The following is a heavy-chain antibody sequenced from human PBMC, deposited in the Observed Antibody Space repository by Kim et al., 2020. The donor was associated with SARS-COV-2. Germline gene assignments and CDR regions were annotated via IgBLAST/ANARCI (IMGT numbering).Heavy chain of an antibody. J-gene: IGHJ5*02. CDR2: SGGNT. V-gene: IGHV3-53*01. Sequence: SGGNTYYADSVKVRFTISRDNSKNTLYLQMNSLRAEDTAVYYCARDAPARAWGQGTLVTVSS. CDR3: ARDAPARA.